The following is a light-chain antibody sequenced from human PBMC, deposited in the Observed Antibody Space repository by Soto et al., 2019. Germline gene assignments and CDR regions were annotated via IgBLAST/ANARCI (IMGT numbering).Light chain of an antibody. CDR3: SSYTSSSTVV. V-gene: IGLV2-11*01. CDR2: DVT. J-gene: IGLJ2*01. CDR1: SSDVGGYNY. Sequence: QSVLTQPRSVSGSPGQSVTISFTGTSSDVGGYNYVSWYQQHPGKAPKLMIYDVTTRPSGVPDRFSGSKSGNTASLTISGLQAEDEADYYCSSYTSSSTVVFGGGTQLTVL.